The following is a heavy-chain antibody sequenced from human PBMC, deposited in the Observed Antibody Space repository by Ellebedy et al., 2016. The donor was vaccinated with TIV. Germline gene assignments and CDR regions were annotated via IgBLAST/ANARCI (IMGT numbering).Heavy chain of an antibody. D-gene: IGHD6-19*01. CDR2: IYSSGST. J-gene: IGHJ4*02. Sequence: MPSETLSLTCTVSGGSISTSNYFWGWIRQSPGEGLAWIGSIYSSGSTYYNPSLKTRVTISLGTSKNQFSLKLSSVTAADTAVYYCARDRRLAVMIDYWGQGTLVTVSS. V-gene: IGHV4-39*07. CDR1: GGSISTSNYF. CDR3: ARDRRLAVMIDY.